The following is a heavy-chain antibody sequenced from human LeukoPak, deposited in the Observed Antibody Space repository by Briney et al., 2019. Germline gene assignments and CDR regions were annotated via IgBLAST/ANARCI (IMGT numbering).Heavy chain of an antibody. CDR1: GRSISSGDYY. J-gene: IGHJ2*01. D-gene: IGHD2-2*01. CDR2: IYYSGST. V-gene: IGHV4-30-4*01. Sequence: SETLSLTCTLSGRSISSGDYYWSWIRQPPGKGLEWFGYIYYSGSTYYNPSLKSRVTISVDTSKNQFSLNLSSVTAADTAVYYCARETTLYQLLRYWYFDLWGGGTLVTVS. CDR3: ARETTLYQLLRYWYFDL.